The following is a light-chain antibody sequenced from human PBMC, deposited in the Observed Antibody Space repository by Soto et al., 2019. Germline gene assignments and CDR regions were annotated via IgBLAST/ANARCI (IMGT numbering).Light chain of an antibody. CDR1: NGDVGSYDL. CDR2: EVN. V-gene: IGLV2-23*02. Sequence: QSALTQPASVSGSPGQSITISCTGTNGDVGSYDLVSWYQRYPGEAPKLIIYEVNKRPSGISNRFSGSKSGNTASLTISGLQAEDEAENDCCSYAGSNSLIFGGGTKVTVL. J-gene: IGLJ2*01. CDR3: CSYAGSNSLI.